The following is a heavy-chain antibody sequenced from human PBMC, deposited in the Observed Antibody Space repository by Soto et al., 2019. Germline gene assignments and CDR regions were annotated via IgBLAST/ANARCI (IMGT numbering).Heavy chain of an antibody. V-gene: IGHV3-9*01. CDR2: ISWNSNTI. CDR3: AKETGPN. J-gene: IGHJ4*02. Sequence: EVQLVESGGGLVQPGRSLRLSCAASGFTFDNYAMHWVRQAPGKGLEWVSGISWNSNTIAYADSVKGRFTISRDNAKNSLHFQMNSLRAEDTAFYYCAKETGPNWGQGTLVTVSS. CDR1: GFTFDNYA.